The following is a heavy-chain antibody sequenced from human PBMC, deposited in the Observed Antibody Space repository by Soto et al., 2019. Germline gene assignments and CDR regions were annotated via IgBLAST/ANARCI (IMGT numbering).Heavy chain of an antibody. CDR2: ISVSGSVI. D-gene: IGHD6-19*01. J-gene: IGHJ4*02. V-gene: IGHV3-11*01. Sequence: GGSLRLSCAASGFCFSDYYMTWIRQAPGKGLEWLAYISVSGSVIYYADSVRGRFTISRDTAKNSLYLQMNSLRNDDTAVYYCAREGALGTVAGVWGQGTLVTVSS. CDR3: AREGALGTVAGV. CDR1: GFCFSDYY.